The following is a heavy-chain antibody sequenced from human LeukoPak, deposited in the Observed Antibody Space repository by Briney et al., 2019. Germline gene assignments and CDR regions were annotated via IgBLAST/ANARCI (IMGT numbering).Heavy chain of an antibody. Sequence: GGSLRLSCAASGFTFSSYSMNWVRQAPGKGLEWVSYISSSSSTIYYADSVKGRFTISRDNAKNSLYLQMNSLRAEDTAVYYCARVKYDILTGYYNLGSWYFDLWGRGTLVAVSS. J-gene: IGHJ2*01. V-gene: IGHV3-48*04. CDR1: GFTFSSYS. D-gene: IGHD3-9*01. CDR2: ISSSSSTI. CDR3: ARVKYDILTGYYNLGSWYFDL.